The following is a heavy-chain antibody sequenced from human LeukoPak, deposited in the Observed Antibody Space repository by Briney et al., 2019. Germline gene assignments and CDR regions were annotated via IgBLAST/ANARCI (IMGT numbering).Heavy chain of an antibody. CDR1: GVSISSYY. D-gene: IGHD3-9*01. CDR3: AREGYDILTGYYVGIDY. J-gene: IGHJ4*02. CDR2: IYYSGST. V-gene: IGHV4-59*01. Sequence: SETLSVTCTVSGVSISSYYWSWIRQPPGKGLEWIGYIYYSGSTNYNPSLKSRVTISVDTSKNQFSLKLSSVTAADTAVYYCAREGYDILTGYYVGIDYWGQGTLVTVSS.